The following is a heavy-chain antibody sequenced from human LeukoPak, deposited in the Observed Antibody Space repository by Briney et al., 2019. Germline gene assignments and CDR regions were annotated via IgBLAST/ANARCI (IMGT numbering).Heavy chain of an antibody. CDR2: IIPIFGTA. J-gene: IGHJ3*02. D-gene: IGHD3-10*01. CDR3: ASPTMVRGVNDAFDI. Sequence: GASVKVSCKASGGTFSSYAISWVRQAPGQGLEWMGGIIPIFGTANYAQKLQGRVTITADESTSTAYMELSSLRSEDTAVYYCASPTMVRGVNDAFDIWGQGTMVTVSS. V-gene: IGHV1-69*13. CDR1: GGTFSSYA.